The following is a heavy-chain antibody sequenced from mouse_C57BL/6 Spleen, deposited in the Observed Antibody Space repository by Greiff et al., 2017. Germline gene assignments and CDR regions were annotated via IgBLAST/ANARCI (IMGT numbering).Heavy chain of an antibody. J-gene: IGHJ1*03. CDR1: GISITTGNYR. V-gene: IGHV3-5*01. Sequence: EVKLMESGPGLVKPSQTVFLTCTVTGISITTGNYRWSWIRQFPGNKLEWIGYIYYSGTITYNPSLTSRTTITRDTPKNQFFLEMNSLTAEDTATYYCARESYGNYTYWYFDVWGTGTTVTVSS. CDR2: IYYSGTI. D-gene: IGHD2-1*01. CDR3: ARESYGNYTYWYFDV.